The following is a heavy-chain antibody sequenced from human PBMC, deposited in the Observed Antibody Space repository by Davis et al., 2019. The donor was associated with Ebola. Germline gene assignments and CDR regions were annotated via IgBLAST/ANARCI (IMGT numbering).Heavy chain of an antibody. J-gene: IGHJ5*02. CDR1: GGSFSGYY. V-gene: IGHV4-34*01. Sequence: GSLRLSCAVYGGSFSGYYWSWIRQPPGKGLEWIGEINHSGSTNYNPSLKSRVTISVDTSKNQFSLKLSSVTAADTAVYYCVRVVGATTGWFDPWGQGTLVTVSS. CDR2: INHSGST. CDR3: VRVVGATTGWFDP. D-gene: IGHD1-26*01.